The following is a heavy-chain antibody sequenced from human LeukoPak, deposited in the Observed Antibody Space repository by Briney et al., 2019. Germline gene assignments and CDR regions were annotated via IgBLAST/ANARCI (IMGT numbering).Heavy chain of an antibody. CDR3: ATLRLYYESSEYIPGYVFDI. D-gene: IGHD3-22*01. CDR2: IYYSGST. J-gene: IGHJ3*02. V-gene: IGHV4-59*01. Sequence: NSSETLSLTCTVSGGSISSYYWSWIRQPPGKGLEWIGYIYYSGSTNYNPSPKSRVSISVDTSKNQFSLKLSSVTAADTAVYYCATLRLYYESSEYIPGYVFDIWGQGTMVTVSS. CDR1: GGSISSYY.